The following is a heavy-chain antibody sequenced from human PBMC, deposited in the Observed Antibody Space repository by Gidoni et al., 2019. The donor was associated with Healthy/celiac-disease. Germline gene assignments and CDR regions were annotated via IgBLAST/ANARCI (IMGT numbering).Heavy chain of an antibody. J-gene: IGHJ2*01. CDR3: ARDGPLSGSYFGWYFDL. CDR2: IWYDGSNK. D-gene: IGHD1-26*01. V-gene: IGHV3-33*01. Sequence: QVQLVESGGGVVQPGRSLRLSCAASGFTFSSDGMHWVRQAPGKGLEWVAVIWYDGSNKYYADSVKGRFTISRDNSKNTLYLQMNSLRAEDTAVYYCARDGPLSGSYFGWYFDLWGRGTLVTVSS. CDR1: GFTFSSDG.